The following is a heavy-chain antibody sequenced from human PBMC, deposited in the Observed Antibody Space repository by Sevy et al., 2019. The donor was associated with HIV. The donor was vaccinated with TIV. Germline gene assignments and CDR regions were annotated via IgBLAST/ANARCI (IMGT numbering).Heavy chain of an antibody. D-gene: IGHD2-2*01. CDR2: ISTYNDDT. V-gene: IGHV1-18*01. Sequence: ASVKVSCKASGYTFTSYGITWVRQAPGQGLEWMGRISTYNDDTHYAQKLHDRVTMTTDTSTHTAYMELRNLRSDDTAVYYCACRIAGDCSRTSGPGRFDYWGQGTLVTVSS. CDR1: GYTFTSYG. CDR3: ACRIAGDCSRTSGPGRFDY. J-gene: IGHJ4*02.